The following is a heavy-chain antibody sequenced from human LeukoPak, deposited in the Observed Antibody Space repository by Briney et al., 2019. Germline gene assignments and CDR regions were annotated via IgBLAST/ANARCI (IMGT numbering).Heavy chain of an antibody. CDR3: AKMPRQQRLHIFDY. D-gene: IGHD6-25*01. J-gene: IGHJ4*02. CDR1: GFTFSSYA. CDR2: ISGSGGST. V-gene: IGHV3-23*01. Sequence: GGSLRLSCAASGFTFSSYAMSWVRQAPGKGLEWVSAISGSGGSTYYADSVKGRLTISRDNSKNTLYLQMNSLRAEDTAVYYCAKMPRQQRLHIFDYWGQGTLVTVSS.